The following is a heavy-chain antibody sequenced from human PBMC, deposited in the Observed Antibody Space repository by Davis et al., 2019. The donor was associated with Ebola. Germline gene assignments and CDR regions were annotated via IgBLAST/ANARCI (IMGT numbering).Heavy chain of an antibody. CDR3: ARHIGRGRFYYYGMDV. V-gene: IGHV5-51*01. Sequence: GESLKISCKHSVNTLPSFWIGWVRQMPGKGLEWMGIIHPDDSDTRYGPSFQGQVTMSVDKSLSTAYLQWTSLKASDTAIYYCARHIGRGRFYYYGMDVWGQGTTVTVSS. J-gene: IGHJ6*02. D-gene: IGHD2-15*01. CDR2: IHPDDSDT. CDR1: VNTLPSFW.